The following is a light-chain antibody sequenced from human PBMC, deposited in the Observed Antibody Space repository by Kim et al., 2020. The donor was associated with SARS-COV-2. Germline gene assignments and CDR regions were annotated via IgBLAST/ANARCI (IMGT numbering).Light chain of an antibody. Sequence: SASSPCRSSQSLGHRDGNTYLSWLQQRPGQPPRRLIYKISDRFSGVPDRISGSGAGTDFTLKISRVEAEDVGVYYCMQGTQFPRTFGQGTKVDIK. CDR1: QSLGHRDGNTY. CDR2: KIS. CDR3: MQGTQFPRT. V-gene: IGKV2-24*01. J-gene: IGKJ1*01.